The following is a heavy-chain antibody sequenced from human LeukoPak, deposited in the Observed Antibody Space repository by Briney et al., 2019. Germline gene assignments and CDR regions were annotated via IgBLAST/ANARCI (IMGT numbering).Heavy chain of an antibody. CDR2: ISGSGGST. CDR1: GFTFSSYA. V-gene: IGHV3-23*01. Sequence: GASLRLSCAASGFTFSSYAMSWVRQAPGKGLEWVSAISGSGGSTYYADSVKGRFTISRDNSKNTQYLQMNSLRADDTAVYYCARELVSSGTGYFDLWGRGTLVSVSS. CDR3: ARELVSSGTGYFDL. J-gene: IGHJ2*01. D-gene: IGHD3-10*02.